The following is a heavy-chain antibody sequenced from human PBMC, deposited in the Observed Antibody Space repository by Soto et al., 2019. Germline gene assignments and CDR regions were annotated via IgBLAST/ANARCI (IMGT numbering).Heavy chain of an antibody. Sequence: ASGPTLVNPTETLTLTCTLSGISLSTSGVGLGWVRQTPGKALEWLALVYWNDDKHYRPSLKGRLTITKNTSKNQAVLTMTNMDPVDTATYYCARGLATLPVFAFDVWGQGTVVTVSS. J-gene: IGHJ3*01. D-gene: IGHD1-1*01. CDR2: VYWNDDK. CDR3: ARGLATLPVFAFDV. CDR1: GISLSTSGVG. V-gene: IGHV2-5*01.